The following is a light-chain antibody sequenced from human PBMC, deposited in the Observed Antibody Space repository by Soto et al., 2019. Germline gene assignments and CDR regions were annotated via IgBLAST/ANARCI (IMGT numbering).Light chain of an antibody. V-gene: IGKV1-5*03. Sequence: DIQMTQSPSTLSASVRDRLTIPCRASQSISSWLAWYQQKPGKAPKLLIYAASGLASGVPSRFSGSVSGTEFTLTISSLQPDDFATYYCQRYDTYSWTFGQGTKV. CDR3: QRYDTYSWT. CDR1: QSISSW. J-gene: IGKJ1*01. CDR2: AAS.